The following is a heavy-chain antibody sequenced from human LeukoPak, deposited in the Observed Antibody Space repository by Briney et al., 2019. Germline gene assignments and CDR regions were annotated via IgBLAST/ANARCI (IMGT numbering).Heavy chain of an antibody. CDR3: ARVVWGWDTAMPTPFDY. V-gene: IGHV3-21*01. CDR2: ISRSSSYI. Sequence: GGSLRLSCAASGFTFSSYSMNWVRQAPGQGLEWVSSISRSSSYIYYGDSVKGRFTISRDNAKNSLYLQMHSLRAEDTAVYYCARVVWGWDTAMPTPFDYWGQGTLVTVSS. J-gene: IGHJ4*02. CDR1: GFTFSSYS. D-gene: IGHD5-18*01.